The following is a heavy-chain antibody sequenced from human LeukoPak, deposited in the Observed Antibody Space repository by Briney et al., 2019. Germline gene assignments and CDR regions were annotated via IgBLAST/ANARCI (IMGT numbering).Heavy chain of an antibody. CDR1: GYSISSGYY. CDR3: ARGRGYYGSGSYYNSDY. D-gene: IGHD3-10*01. V-gene: IGHV4-38-2*02. J-gene: IGHJ4*02. Sequence: PSETLSLTCTVSGYSISSGYYWGWIRQPPGKGLEWIGEINHSGSTNYNPSLKSRVTISVDTSKNQFSLKLSSVTAADTAVYYCARGRGYYGSGSYYNSDYWGQGTLVTVSS. CDR2: INHSGST.